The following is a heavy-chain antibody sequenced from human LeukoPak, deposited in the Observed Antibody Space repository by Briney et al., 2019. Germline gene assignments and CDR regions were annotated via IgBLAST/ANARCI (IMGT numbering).Heavy chain of an antibody. J-gene: IGHJ4*02. CDR1: GYTFTGYY. CDR2: INPNSGGT. CDR3: ARGGYYDSSGYLY. V-gene: IGHV1-2*06. Sequence: VASVKVSCKASGYTFTGYYMHWVRQAPGQGLEWMGRINPNSGGTNYAQKFQGRVIMTSDTSISTAYMELSRLRSDDTAFYYCARGGYYDSSGYLYWAQGTLVTVSS. D-gene: IGHD3-22*01.